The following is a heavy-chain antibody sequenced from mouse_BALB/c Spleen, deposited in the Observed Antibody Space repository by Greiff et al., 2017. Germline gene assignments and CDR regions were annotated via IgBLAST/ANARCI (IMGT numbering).Heavy chain of an antibody. J-gene: IGHJ3*01. Sequence: VQLKESGPELVKPGASMKISCKASGYSFTGYTMNWVKQSHGKNLEWIGLINPYNGGTSYNQKFKGKATLTVDKSSSTAYMELLSLTSEDSAVYYCARWKGDYYGSSSAWFAYWGQGTLVTVSA. D-gene: IGHD1-1*01. CDR3: ARWKGDYYGSSSAWFAY. CDR2: INPYNGGT. V-gene: IGHV1-18*01. CDR1: GYSFTGYT.